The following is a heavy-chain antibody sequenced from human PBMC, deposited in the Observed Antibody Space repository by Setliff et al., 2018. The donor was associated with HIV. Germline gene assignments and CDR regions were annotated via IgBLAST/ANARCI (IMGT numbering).Heavy chain of an antibody. D-gene: IGHD3-3*01. CDR1: GGSFTSRSYC. J-gene: IGHJ6*04. CDR2: MNHSEN. CDR3: VRTITTFGVIGRGGRMDV. Sequence: PSETLSLTCTVSGGSFTSRSYCWGWIRQPPGKGLEWIGEMNHSENYYNPTLKSRVTISMDTSKNQFSLELSSVTAADTALYYCVRTITTFGVIGRGGRMDVWGKGTTVTVSS. V-gene: IGHV4-39*07.